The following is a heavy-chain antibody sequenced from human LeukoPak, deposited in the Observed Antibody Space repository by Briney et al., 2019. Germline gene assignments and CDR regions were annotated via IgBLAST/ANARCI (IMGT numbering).Heavy chain of an antibody. CDR2: IYPGDSDT. V-gene: IGHV5-51*01. CDR1: GYGFTSYW. D-gene: IGHD6-13*01. CDR3: ARERKSAAGTAPYYFDY. J-gene: IGHJ4*02. Sequence: GESLKISCRGSGYGFTSYWIGWVRQMPGKGLEWMGIIYPGDSDTRYSPSFQGQVTISADKSISTAYLQWSSLKASDTAMYYCARERKSAAGTAPYYFDYWGQGTLVTVSS.